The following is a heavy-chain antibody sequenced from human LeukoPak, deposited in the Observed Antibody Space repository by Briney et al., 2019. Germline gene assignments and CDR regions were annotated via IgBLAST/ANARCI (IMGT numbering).Heavy chain of an antibody. CDR1: GGSISSGSYY. CDR3: ARGDLVVGGTAFDI. V-gene: IGHV4-61*02. J-gene: IGHJ3*02. CDR2: IYTSGST. Sequence: PSQTLSLTCTVSGGSISSGSYYWSWIRQPAGKGLEWIGRIYTSGSTNYNPSLKSRVTISVDTSKNQFSLKLSSVTAADTAVYYCARGDLVVGGTAFDIWGQGTMVTVSS. D-gene: IGHD2-2*01.